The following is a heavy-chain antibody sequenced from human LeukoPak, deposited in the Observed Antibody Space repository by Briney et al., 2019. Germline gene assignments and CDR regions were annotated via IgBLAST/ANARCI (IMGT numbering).Heavy chain of an antibody. CDR3: ARDAWTTVKHWYFDL. Sequence: SETLSLTCTVSSGSISSHYWSWIRQPPGKGLEWIGYIYYSGSTNYNPSLKSRVTISLDRSKNQFSLKLSSVTAADTAVYYCARDAWTTVKHWYFDLWGRGTLVTVSS. CDR1: SGSISSHY. V-gene: IGHV4-59*11. D-gene: IGHD4-17*01. CDR2: IYYSGST. J-gene: IGHJ2*01.